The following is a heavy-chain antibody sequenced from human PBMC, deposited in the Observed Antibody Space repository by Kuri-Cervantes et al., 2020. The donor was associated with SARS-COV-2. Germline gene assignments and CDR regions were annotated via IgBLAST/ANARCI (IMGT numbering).Heavy chain of an antibody. V-gene: IGHV3-48*03. CDR2: ISSSGSTI. J-gene: IGHJ3*02. Sequence: GESLKISCAASGFTFSSYEMNWVRQAPGKGLEWASYISSSGSTIYYADSVKGRFTISRDNAKNSLSLQMNSLRAEDTAVYYCTRYSYYDGAGYRQDAFDIWGQGTMVTVSS. CDR1: GFTFSSYE. CDR3: TRYSYYDGAGYRQDAFDI. D-gene: IGHD3-22*01.